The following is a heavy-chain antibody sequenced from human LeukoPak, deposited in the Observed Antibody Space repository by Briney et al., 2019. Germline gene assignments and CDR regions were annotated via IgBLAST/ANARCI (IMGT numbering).Heavy chain of an antibody. J-gene: IGHJ4*02. Sequence: QPGRSLRLSCTASGFTFGDYAMSWVRQAPGKGLERVGFIRSKAYGGTTEYAASVKGRFTISRDDSKSIAYLQMNSLKTEDTAVYYCTRVQEYNWKPFDYWGQGTLVTVSS. V-gene: IGHV3-49*04. D-gene: IGHD1-1*01. CDR2: IRSKAYGGTT. CDR1: GFTFGDYA. CDR3: TRVQEYNWKPFDY.